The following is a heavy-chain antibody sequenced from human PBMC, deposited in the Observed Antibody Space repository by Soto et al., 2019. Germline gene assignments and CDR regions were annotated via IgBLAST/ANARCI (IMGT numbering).Heavy chain of an antibody. CDR2: TIPMLGMA. V-gene: IGHV1-69*02. J-gene: IGHJ4*02. D-gene: IGHD3-10*01. Sequence: QVQLVQSGAEVNKPGASVKVSCTASGDTFSFYTISWVRQAPGQGLEWMGRTIPMLGMADYPQKFKGRVTITADKSTSTVYMFLPGLRSEDTAVYYCATKYGSGSTALDDWGQGTLVTVSS. CDR3: ATKYGSGSTALDD. CDR1: GDTFSFYT.